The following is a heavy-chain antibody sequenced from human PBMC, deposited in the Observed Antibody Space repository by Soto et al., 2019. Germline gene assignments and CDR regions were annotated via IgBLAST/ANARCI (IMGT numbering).Heavy chain of an antibody. Sequence: SETLSLTCTVSGGSISSSSYYWGWIRQPPGKGLEWIGSIYYSGSTYYNPSLKSRVTISVDTSKNQFSLKLSSVTAADTAVYYCARKGRYSYDDYYYGMDVWGQGTTVTVSS. CDR2: IYYSGST. J-gene: IGHJ6*02. D-gene: IGHD5-18*01. CDR3: ARKGRYSYDDYYYGMDV. CDR1: GGSISSSSYY. V-gene: IGHV4-39*01.